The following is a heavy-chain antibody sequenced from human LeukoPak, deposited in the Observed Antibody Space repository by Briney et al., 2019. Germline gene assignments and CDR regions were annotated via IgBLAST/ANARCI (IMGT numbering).Heavy chain of an antibody. Sequence: PGGALRLSCTASGFTFGDYAMSWFREARGKGLEWVGFIRSKAYGGTTEYAASVKGRFTISRGDSKSIAYLQMNSLKTEDTAVYYCTRLIHDYGDLYFDYWGQGTLVTVSS. CDR3: TRLIHDYGDLYFDY. CDR2: IRSKAYGGTT. D-gene: IGHD4-17*01. J-gene: IGHJ4*02. V-gene: IGHV3-49*03. CDR1: GFTFGDYA.